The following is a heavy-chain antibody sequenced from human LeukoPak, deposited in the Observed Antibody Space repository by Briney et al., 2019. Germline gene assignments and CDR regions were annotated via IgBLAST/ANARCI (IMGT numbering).Heavy chain of an antibody. CDR1: GFTFSSYW. V-gene: IGHV3-74*01. J-gene: IGHJ6*02. Sequence: GGSLRLSCAASGFTFSSYWMHWVRQAPGKGLVWVSRINSDGSSTSYADSVRGRFTISRDNAKNSLYLQMNSLRAEDTAVYYCARVHYYDSSGYYGSYYYYGMDVWGQGTTVTVSS. CDR3: ARVHYYDSSGYYGSYYYYGMDV. CDR2: INSDGSST. D-gene: IGHD3-22*01.